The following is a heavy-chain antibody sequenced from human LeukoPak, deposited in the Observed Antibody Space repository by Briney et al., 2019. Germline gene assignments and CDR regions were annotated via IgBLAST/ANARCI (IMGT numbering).Heavy chain of an antibody. D-gene: IGHD2-2*01. CDR1: GGSFSGYY. CDR2: INHSGNT. J-gene: IGHJ4*02. CDR3: ARGLGYCSSTSCSFDY. V-gene: IGHV4-34*01. Sequence: SETLSLTRAVYGGSFSGYYWSWIRQPPGKGLEWIGEINHSGNTNYNPSLKSRVTISVDTSKSQFSLQLSSVTAADTAVYYCARGLGYCSSTSCSFDYWGQGTLVTVSS.